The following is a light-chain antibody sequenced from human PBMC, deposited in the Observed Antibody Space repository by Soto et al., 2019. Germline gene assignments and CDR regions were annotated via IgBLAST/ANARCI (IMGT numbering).Light chain of an antibody. V-gene: IGLV2-14*01. J-gene: IGLJ1*01. CDR1: SSDVGGYNY. CDR3: SSYTSSSTLVV. CDR2: EAS. Sequence: QSALTQPASVSGSPGQSITISCTGTSSDVGGYNYVSWYQQHPGKAPKLMIYEASNRPSGVSNRFSGSKSGNTASLTISGLQAEDEADYYCSSYTSSSTLVVFGTGTKVTVL.